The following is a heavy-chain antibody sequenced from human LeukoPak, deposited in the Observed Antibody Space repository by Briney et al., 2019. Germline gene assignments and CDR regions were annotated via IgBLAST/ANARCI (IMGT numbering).Heavy chain of an antibody. CDR1: GGTFSIYA. D-gene: IGHD6-13*01. Sequence: PVTVSFKASGGTFSIYAISWVRQAPGQGLEWMGRIIPIFGIANYAQKFQGRVTITADKSTSTAYMELSSLRSEDTAVYYCAGPPSPSSLDAFDIWGQGTMVTVSS. CDR2: IIPIFGIA. V-gene: IGHV1-69*17. J-gene: IGHJ3*02. CDR3: AGPPSPSSLDAFDI.